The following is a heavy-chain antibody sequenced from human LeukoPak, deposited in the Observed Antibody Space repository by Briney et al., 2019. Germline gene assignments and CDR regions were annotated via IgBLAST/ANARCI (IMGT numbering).Heavy chain of an antibody. CDR1: GGTFSIYA. V-gene: IGHV1-69*13. J-gene: IGHJ6*02. CDR2: IIPIFGTA. CDR3: ARDYSNYVYYYYGMDV. Sequence: SVKVSCKASGGTFSIYAISWVRQAPGQGLEWMGGIIPIFGTANYAQKFQGRVTITADESTSTAYMELSSLRSEDTAVYYCARDYSNYVYYYYGMDVWGQGTTVTVSS. D-gene: IGHD4-11*01.